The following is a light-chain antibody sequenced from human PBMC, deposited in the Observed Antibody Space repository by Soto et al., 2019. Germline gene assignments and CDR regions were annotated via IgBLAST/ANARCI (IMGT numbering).Light chain of an antibody. CDR3: QQYGSSPIT. CDR1: QSVSSN. V-gene: IGKV3-20*01. J-gene: IGKJ5*01. CDR2: GAS. Sequence: EIVMTQSPATLSVSPGERATLSCRASQSVSSNLAWHQQKPGQAPRLLIYGASSRATGIPDRFSGSGSGTDFTLTISRLEPEDFAVYYCQQYGSSPITFGQGTRLEI.